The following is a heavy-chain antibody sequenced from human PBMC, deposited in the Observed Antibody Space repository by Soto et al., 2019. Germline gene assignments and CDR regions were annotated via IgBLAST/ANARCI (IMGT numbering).Heavy chain of an antibody. J-gene: IGHJ4*02. Sequence: GVTLNISCKGFRSSFTSYWFSCVRQMPGKGLEWRGSIDPSASYTNYSTTFHGIVTISAEKPISTAYLQWSSLKASVTAMYYYVWGVTIPQDDYWGQGTLVTVSS. CDR1: RSSFTSYW. CDR2: IDPSASYT. CDR3: VWGVTIPQDDY. V-gene: IGHV5-10-1*01. D-gene: IGHD3-3*01.